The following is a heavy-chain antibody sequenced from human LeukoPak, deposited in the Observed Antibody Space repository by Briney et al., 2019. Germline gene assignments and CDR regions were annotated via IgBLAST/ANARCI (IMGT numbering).Heavy chain of an antibody. Sequence: GESLKISCKGSGYSFTSYWISWVRQMPGKGLEWMGRIDPSDSYTNYSPSFQGHVTISADKSISTAYLQWSSLRASDTAMYYCAGFRTRELPVDPWGQGTLVTVSS. D-gene: IGHD1-26*01. V-gene: IGHV5-10-1*01. CDR2: IDPSDSYT. CDR3: AGFRTRELPVDP. J-gene: IGHJ5*02. CDR1: GYSFTSYW.